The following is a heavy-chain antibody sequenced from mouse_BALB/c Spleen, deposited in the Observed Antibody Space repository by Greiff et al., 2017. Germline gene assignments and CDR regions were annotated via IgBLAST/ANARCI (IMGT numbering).Heavy chain of an antibody. D-gene: IGHD2-4*01. V-gene: IGHV1S22*01. CDR2: IYPGSGST. Sequence: LQQPGSELVRPGASVKLSCKASGYTFTSYWMHWVKQRHGQGLEWIGNIYPGSGSTNYDEKFKSKGTLTVDTSSSTAYMHLSSLTSEDSAVYYCTRSADDYAWFAYWGQGTLVTVSA. J-gene: IGHJ3*01. CDR1: GYTFTSYW. CDR3: TRSADDYAWFAY.